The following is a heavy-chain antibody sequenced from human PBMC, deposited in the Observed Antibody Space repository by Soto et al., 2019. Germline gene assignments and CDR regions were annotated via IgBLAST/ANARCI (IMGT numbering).Heavy chain of an antibody. Sequence: GASVKVSCKASGYIFTSYYLHWVRQAPGQRLEWMGWINAGNGNTKYSQKFQGRVTLTRDTPGNTAYLELNSLISEDTAVYYCATPQEYDGCLDSWGQGTLVTVSS. CDR3: ATPQEYDGCLDS. CDR1: GYIFTSYY. D-gene: IGHD3-16*01. J-gene: IGHJ4*02. CDR2: INAGNGNT. V-gene: IGHV1-3*01.